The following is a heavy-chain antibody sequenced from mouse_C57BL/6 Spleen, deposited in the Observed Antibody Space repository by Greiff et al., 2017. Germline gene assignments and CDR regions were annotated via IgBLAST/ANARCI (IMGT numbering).Heavy chain of an antibody. D-gene: IGHD2-5*01. CDR1: GFTFSSYA. V-gene: IGHV5-9-1*02. J-gene: IGHJ4*01. Sequence: EVKLVESGEGLVKPGGSLKLSCAASGFTFSSYAMSWVRQTPEKRLEWVAYISSGGDYIYYADTVKGRFTISRDNARNTLYLQMSSLKSEDTAMYYCTRGNSNYDYAMDYWGQGTSVTVSS. CDR3: TRGNSNYDYAMDY. CDR2: ISSGGDYI.